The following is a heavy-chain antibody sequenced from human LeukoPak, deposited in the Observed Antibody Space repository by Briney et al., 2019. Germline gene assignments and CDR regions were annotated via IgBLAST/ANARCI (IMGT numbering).Heavy chain of an antibody. CDR3: ARDSGGSGSYYNGY. CDR2: INPNSGGT. CDR1: GYTFTGYY. V-gene: IGHV1-2*02. Sequence: GASVKVSCEASGYTFTGYYMHWVRQAPGQGLEWMGWINPNSGGTNYAQKFQGRVTMTRDTSISTAYMELSRLRSDDTAVYYCARDSGGSGSYYNGYWGQGTLVTVSS. D-gene: IGHD3-10*01. J-gene: IGHJ4*02.